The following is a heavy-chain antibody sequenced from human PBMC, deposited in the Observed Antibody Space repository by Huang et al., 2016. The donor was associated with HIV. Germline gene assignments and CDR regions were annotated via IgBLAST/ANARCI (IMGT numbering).Heavy chain of an antibody. V-gene: IGHV4-39*01. D-gene: IGHD3-3*01. CDR2: IYYSGTN. J-gene: IGHJ5*02. CDR3: ARRWDYDFWSGSSYGS. Sequence: QLQLQESGPGQVKPSETLSLTCTVSGGSIDNRNSYWGWIRQPPGKGLEWIGKIYYSGTNYYNPCLKSRGTISVDTSNNQFSLRLDSVTAADTAVYYCARRWDYDFWSGSSYGSWGQGTLVTVSS. CDR1: GGSIDNRNSY.